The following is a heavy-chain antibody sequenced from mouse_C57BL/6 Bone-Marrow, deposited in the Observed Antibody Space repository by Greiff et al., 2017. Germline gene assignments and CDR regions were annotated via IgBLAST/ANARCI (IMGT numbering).Heavy chain of an antibody. CDR2: SSDGGGYT. J-gene: IGHJ2*01. D-gene: IGHD2-2*01. CDR1: GFTFSSYA. Sequence: EVKLQQSGAGLVKPGASLKLSCAASGFTFSSYAMSWVRQTPGKRLEWVATSSDGGGYTYYPDNVKGRFTISRDNANNTPYLQMSHLKSEDTAMYYCARGRDFGYSFDYWGQGTTLTVSS. CDR3: ARGRDFGYSFDY. V-gene: IGHV5-4*03.